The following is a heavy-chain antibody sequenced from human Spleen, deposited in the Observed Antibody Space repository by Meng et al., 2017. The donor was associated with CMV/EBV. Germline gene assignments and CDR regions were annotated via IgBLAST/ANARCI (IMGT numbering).Heavy chain of an antibody. J-gene: IGHJ3*02. CDR2: ISSSSSYI. CDR3: ARDEGIAAAGTPFGNAFDI. Sequence: GESLKIYCEASGFTFSSYSMNWVRQAPGKGLEWVSSISSSSSYIYYADSVKGRFTISRDNSKNTLYLQMHSLRAEDTAVYYCARDEGIAAAGTPFGNAFDIWGQGTMVTVSS. V-gene: IGHV3-21*01. CDR1: GFTFSSYS. D-gene: IGHD6-13*01.